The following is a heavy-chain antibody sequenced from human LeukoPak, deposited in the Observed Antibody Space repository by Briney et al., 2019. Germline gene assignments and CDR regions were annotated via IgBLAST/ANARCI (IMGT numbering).Heavy chain of an antibody. D-gene: IGHD2-2*01. J-gene: IGHJ4*02. V-gene: IGHV4-34*01. CDR2: INHSGST. Sequence: SETLSLTCAVYGGSFSGYYWSWIRQPPGKGLEWIGEINHSGSTNYNPSLKSRVTISVDTSKNQFSLKLSSVTAADTAVYYCARGRDIEVVPAAPFDYWGQGTLVTVSS. CDR1: GGSFSGYY. CDR3: ARGRDIEVVPAAPFDY.